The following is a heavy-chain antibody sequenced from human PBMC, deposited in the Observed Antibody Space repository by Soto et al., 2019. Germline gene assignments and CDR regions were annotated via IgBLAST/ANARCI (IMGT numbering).Heavy chain of an antibody. CDR3: AKERHYDCSGYLGDY. CDR2: INSDGSST. D-gene: IGHD3-22*01. V-gene: IGHV3-74*01. Sequence: GGSLRLSCAASGFAFSSYWMHWVRQAPGKGLVWVSRINSDGSSTSYADSVKGRFTISRDNAKKTLYLQMNSLRAEDTAVYYCAKERHYDCSGYLGDYWGQGTPVTVSS. CDR1: GFAFSSYW. J-gene: IGHJ4*02.